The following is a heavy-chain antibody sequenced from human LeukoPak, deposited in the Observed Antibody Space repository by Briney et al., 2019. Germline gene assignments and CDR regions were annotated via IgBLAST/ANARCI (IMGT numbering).Heavy chain of an antibody. V-gene: IGHV1-69*04. J-gene: IGHJ5*02. CDR3: ARAPESPEVYDFWSGYYHQNWFDP. Sequence: ASVKVSCKASGGTFSSYAISWVRQAPGQGLEWMGRIIPILGIASYAQKFQGRVTITADKSTSTAYMELSSLRSEDTAVYYCARAPESPEVYDFWSGYYHQNWFDPWGQGTLVTVSS. D-gene: IGHD3-3*01. CDR2: IIPILGIA. CDR1: GGTFSSYA.